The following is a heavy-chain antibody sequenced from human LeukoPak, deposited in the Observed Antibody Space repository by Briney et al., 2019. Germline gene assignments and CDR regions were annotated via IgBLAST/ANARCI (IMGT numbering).Heavy chain of an antibody. V-gene: IGHV1-69*13. D-gene: IGHD3-10*01. Sequence: ASVKVSCKASGGTFSSYAVSWVRQAPGQGLEWMGGIIPIFGTVNYAQKFQGRVTITADEPTSTAYMVVSSLTSDDTAVYYCASFLLCGFSSGGEYDGGKGPLVTAPS. J-gene: IGHJ4*02. CDR2: IIPIFGTV. CDR1: GGTFSSYA. CDR3: ASFLLCGFSSGGEYD.